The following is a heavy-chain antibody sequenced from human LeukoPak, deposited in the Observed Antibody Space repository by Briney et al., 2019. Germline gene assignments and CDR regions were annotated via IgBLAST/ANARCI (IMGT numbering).Heavy chain of an antibody. V-gene: IGHV3-69-1*01. J-gene: IGHJ3*02. CDR3: ARAQTMFWEFDGFDI. CDR2: MTRTSAI. D-gene: IGHD3-10*02. Sequence: NAGGSLRLSCAASGFTFSSYSMNWVRQAPGKGLEWVATMTRTSAIYYADSVKGRFTISRDNARNSVYLQMNSLRDDDTAVYSRARAQTMFWEFDGFDIWGRGTKVTVSS. CDR1: GFTFSSYS.